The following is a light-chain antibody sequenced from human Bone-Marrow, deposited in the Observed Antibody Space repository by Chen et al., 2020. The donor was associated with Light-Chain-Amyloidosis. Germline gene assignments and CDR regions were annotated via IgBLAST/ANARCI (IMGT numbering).Light chain of an antibody. Sequence: QSVLTQPPSVSAAPGQKVTISCSGSNSNIGINYVSWYQQLPGTSPKLLIYENNQRPSAIPDRFSGSKSGTSATLGITGLQTGDEADYYCGAWDSSLRDYVFGRGTKVTVL. J-gene: IGLJ1*01. CDR2: ENN. V-gene: IGLV1-51*02. CDR3: GAWDSSLRDYV. CDR1: NSNIGINY.